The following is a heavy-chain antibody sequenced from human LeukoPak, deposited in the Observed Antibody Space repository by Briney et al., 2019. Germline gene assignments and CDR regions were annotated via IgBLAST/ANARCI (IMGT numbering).Heavy chain of an antibody. CDR3: ARVSGYCSSTSCYPYYYGMDV. D-gene: IGHD2-2*01. J-gene: IGHJ6*02. CDR2: IYYSGST. Sequence: PSETLSLTCTVSGGSISSSSYYWGWIRQPPGKGLEWIGSIYYSGSTYYNPSLKSRVTISVDTSKNQFSLKLSSVTAADTAVYYCARVSGYCSSTSCYPYYYGMDVWGQGTTVTVSS. CDR1: GGSISSSSYY. V-gene: IGHV4-39*07.